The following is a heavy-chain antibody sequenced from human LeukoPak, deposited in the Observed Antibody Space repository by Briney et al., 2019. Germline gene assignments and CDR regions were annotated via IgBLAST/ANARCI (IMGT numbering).Heavy chain of an antibody. J-gene: IGHJ4*02. CDR2: IYHSGST. CDR1: GYSISSGYY. CDR3: AGKNSGYYSYY. V-gene: IGHV4-38-2*02. D-gene: IGHD3-22*01. Sequence: SETQSLTCTVSGYSISSGYYWGWIRQPPGKGLEWIGSIYHSGSTYYNPSLKSRVTISVDTSKNQFSLKLSSVTAADTAVYYCAGKNSGYYSYYWGQGTLVTVSS.